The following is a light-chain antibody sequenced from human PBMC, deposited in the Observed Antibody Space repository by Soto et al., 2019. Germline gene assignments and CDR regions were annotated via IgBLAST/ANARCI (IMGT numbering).Light chain of an antibody. CDR2: GAS. J-gene: IGKJ5*01. CDR1: QSVSSSY. V-gene: IGKV3-20*01. Sequence: EIVLTQSPDTLSLSPGESATLSCRASQSVSSSYLAWYQQKPGRAPRRLIYGASDRATGIPDRFSGSGSGTDFTLTISRLEPEDFAVFYCQQYDDSITFGQGTRLEIE. CDR3: QQYDDSIT.